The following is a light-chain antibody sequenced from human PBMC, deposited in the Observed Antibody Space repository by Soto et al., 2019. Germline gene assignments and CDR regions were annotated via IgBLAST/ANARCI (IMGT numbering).Light chain of an antibody. Sequence: DIQMTQSPSSLSASVGDRVTITCRASQTISNYLNWYQQESGKAPKVLIYGASRLQSGVPSRFSSSGSGTEFTLTISGLTPDDFSTYYCQQYGTYLWTCGQGTMVEIK. CDR3: QQYGTYLWT. CDR1: QTISNY. V-gene: IGKV1-39*01. J-gene: IGKJ1*01. CDR2: GAS.